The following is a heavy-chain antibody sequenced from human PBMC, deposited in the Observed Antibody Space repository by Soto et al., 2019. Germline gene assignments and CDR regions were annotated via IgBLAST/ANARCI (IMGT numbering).Heavy chain of an antibody. CDR2: IIPIFGTA. CDR3: AGPPELTRIYYYYGMDV. Sequence: PPASAKVSCKPSAGSFSSYAISWVRQAPGKGLEWMGVIIPIFGTANYVQKFQGRVTITADESTSTAYMELSSLRSEDTAVYFCAGPPELTRIYYYYGMDVWGQGTTVTVSS. CDR1: AGSFSSYA. J-gene: IGHJ6*02. D-gene: IGHD1-7*01. V-gene: IGHV1-69*13.